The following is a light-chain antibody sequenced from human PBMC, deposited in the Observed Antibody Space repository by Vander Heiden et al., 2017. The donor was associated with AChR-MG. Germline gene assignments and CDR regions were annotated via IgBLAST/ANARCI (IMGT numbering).Light chain of an antibody. V-gene: IGKV3-15*01. J-gene: IGKJ2*01. CDR1: QSVSSN. Sequence: EIVMTQSPATLSVSPGERATLSCRASQSVSSNLAWYQQKPGQAPRLVIYGASTRATGIPARFSGSGSGTEFTLTISRLQSEDFAVYYCQQDSNWPPYTFGQGTKLEIK. CDR2: GAS. CDR3: QQDSNWPPYT.